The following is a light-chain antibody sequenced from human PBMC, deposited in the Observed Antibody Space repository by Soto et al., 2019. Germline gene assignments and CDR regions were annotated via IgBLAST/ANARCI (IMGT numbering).Light chain of an antibody. V-gene: IGLV3-21*02. CDR3: QVWDISSVHYV. J-gene: IGLJ1*01. CDR1: NIGSKT. CDR2: DDS. Sequence: SYELTQPPSMLVAPGQTARITCGGNNIGSKTVHWYQQKAGQAPVLVVYDDSDRPSGIPERFSGSNSGNTATLTISRVEAGDEADYYCQVWDISSVHYVFGTGTKLTVL.